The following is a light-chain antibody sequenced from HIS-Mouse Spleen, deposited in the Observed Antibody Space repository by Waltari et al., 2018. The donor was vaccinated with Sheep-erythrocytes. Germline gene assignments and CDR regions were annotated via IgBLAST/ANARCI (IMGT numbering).Light chain of an antibody. CDR3: QQYNSYSRT. V-gene: IGKV1-5*03. CDR2: KAS. CDR1: QSISSW. J-gene: IGKJ1*01. Sequence: DIQMTQSPSTLSASVGDRVTITCRARQSISSWLAWYQQKPGKAPKLLIYKASSLESGVPSRFRGSGSGTEFTLTISSLQPDDFATYYCQQYNSYSRTFGQGTKVEIK.